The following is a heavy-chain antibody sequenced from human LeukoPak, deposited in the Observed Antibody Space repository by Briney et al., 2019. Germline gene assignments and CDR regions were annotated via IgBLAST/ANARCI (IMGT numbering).Heavy chain of an antibody. V-gene: IGHV1-69*04. CDR2: IIPILGIA. CDR1: GGTFSSYA. Sequence: SVKVSCKASGGTFSSYAISWVRQPPGQGLEWMGRIIPILGIANYAQKFQGRVTITADESTSTAYMELSSLRSEDTAVYYCARGGGNIAAAGWDNLPVDYWGQGTLVTVSS. J-gene: IGHJ4*02. CDR3: ARGGGNIAAAGWDNLPVDY. D-gene: IGHD6-13*01.